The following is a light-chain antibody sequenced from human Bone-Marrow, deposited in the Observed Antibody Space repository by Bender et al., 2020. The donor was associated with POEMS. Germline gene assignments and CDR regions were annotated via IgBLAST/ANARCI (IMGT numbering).Light chain of an antibody. Sequence: QSALTQPRSVSGSPGQSVTISCTGTSSDVGSYNYVSWYQQHPGKAPNLMIYAVSNRPSGVSNRFSGSKSGNTASLTISGLQAEDGADYYCSSYTSSSSPLYVFGTGTKVTVL. CDR3: SSYTSSSSPLYV. J-gene: IGLJ1*01. CDR2: AVS. CDR1: SSDVGSYNY. V-gene: IGLV2-14*01.